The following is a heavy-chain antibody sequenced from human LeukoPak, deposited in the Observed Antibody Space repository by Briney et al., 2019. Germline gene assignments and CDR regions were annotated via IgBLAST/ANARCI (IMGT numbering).Heavy chain of an antibody. Sequence: SETLSLTCTVSGGSISSSSYYWGWIRQPPGKGLEWIGSIYYSGSTYYNPSLKSRVTIFMDTSKNQFPLQLSSVTAADTAVYYCARGLYHPGWYSSYNWFDPWGQGTLVTVSS. CDR3: ARGLYHPGWYSSYNWFDP. V-gene: IGHV4-39*01. D-gene: IGHD6-19*01. CDR1: GGSISSSSYY. CDR2: IYYSGST. J-gene: IGHJ5*02.